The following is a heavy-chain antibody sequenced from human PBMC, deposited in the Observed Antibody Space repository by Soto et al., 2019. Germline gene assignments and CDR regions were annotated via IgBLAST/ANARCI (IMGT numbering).Heavy chain of an antibody. CDR2: IYYSGST. Sequence: PSETLSLTCTVSGGSISSYYWSWIRQPPGKGLEWIGYIYYSGSTNYNPSLKSRVTISVDTSKNQFSLKLSSVTAADTAVYYCARLQIFGVVTIDYWGQGTLVTVSS. V-gene: IGHV4-59*01. CDR3: ARLQIFGVVTIDY. D-gene: IGHD3-3*01. J-gene: IGHJ4*02. CDR1: GGSISSYY.